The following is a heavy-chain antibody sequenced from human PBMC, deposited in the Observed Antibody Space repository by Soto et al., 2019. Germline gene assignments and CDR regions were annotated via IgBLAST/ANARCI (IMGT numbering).Heavy chain of an antibody. J-gene: IGHJ3*02. CDR1: GGTFSSYT. CDR3: ASICSSTSCYGGAFHI. D-gene: IGHD2-2*01. CDR2: IIPILGIA. Sequence: QVQLVQFWAEVKKPGSSVKVSCKASGGTFSSYTISWVRQAPGQGLEWMGRIIPILGIANYAQKFQGRVTITADKSTSTAYMELSSLRSEDTAVYYCASICSSTSCYGGAFHIWGQGTMVTVSS. V-gene: IGHV1-69*02.